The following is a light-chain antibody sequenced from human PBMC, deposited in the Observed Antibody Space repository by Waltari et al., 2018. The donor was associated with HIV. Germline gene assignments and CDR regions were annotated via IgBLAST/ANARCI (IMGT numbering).Light chain of an antibody. Sequence: QSVLTQPPSASGAPGQRVTIPCPGNSSTNRAGYDVPWYQQLPGKAPKPLIPENTNRPSGVPDRFSGSKSATSASLAITGLRAEDEADYYCQSYPASLTVSLIFGGGTRLTVL. V-gene: IGLV1-40*01. CDR2: ENT. CDR1: SSTNRAGYD. CDR3: QSYPASLTVSLI. J-gene: IGLJ2*01.